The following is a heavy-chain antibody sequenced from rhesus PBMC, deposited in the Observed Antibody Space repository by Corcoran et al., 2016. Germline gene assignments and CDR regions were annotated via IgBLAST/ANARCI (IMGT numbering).Heavy chain of an antibody. CDR3: AREGYCSGISFYRDWYFDP. CDR1: GGSISSNY. J-gene: IGHJ2*01. D-gene: IGHD2-27*01. CDR2: INGSGEST. V-gene: IGHV4-160*01. Sequence: QVQLQESGPGLVKPSETLSLTCAVSGGSISSNYWGWIRQAPGKGLEWIGRINGSGESTDYHPSLTTRVPFSNDASNNQFSLTLSSVTAAVTAVHYWAREGYCSGISFYRDWYFDPWGPGTSITISS.